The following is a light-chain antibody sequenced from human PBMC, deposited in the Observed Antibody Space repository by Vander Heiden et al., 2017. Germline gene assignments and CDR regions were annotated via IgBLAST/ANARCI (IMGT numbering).Light chain of an antibody. J-gene: IGLJ2*01. CDR3: QTWGTGL. CDR2: LNSDGSH. Sequence: LVLSQSPSASASLGASVTLTCTLSSGHSSYAIAWHQQQPEKGARYLMKLNSDGSHSKGDGIPDRFSGSSSGAERYLTISSLQSEDEADYYCQTWGTGLFGGGTKLTVL. V-gene: IGLV4-69*01. CDR1: SGHSSYA.